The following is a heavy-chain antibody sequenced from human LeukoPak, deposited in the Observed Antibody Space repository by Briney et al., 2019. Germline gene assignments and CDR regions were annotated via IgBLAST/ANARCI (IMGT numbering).Heavy chain of an antibody. V-gene: IGHV1-18*01. CDR2: ISAYTGNR. J-gene: IGHJ4*02. CDR1: GYTFTSYG. Sequence: ASVKLSCKASGYTFTSYGICWVRLRPGPGRGLMGWISAYTGNRNYAYKHQGRVTLTTDTSTSTAYMELRSLRYDEAAVYYCARDLLRIAVAGTKCGGYWGQGALVTVSP. D-gene: IGHD6-19*01. CDR3: ARDLLRIAVAGTKCGGY.